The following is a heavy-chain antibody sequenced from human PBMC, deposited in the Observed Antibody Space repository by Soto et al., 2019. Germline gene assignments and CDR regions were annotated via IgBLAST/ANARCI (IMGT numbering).Heavy chain of an antibody. CDR1: GGSFSGYY. V-gene: IGHV4-34*01. Sequence: SETLSLTCAVYGGSFSGYYWSWIRQPPGKGLEWIGEINHSGSTNYNPSLKSRVTISVDTSKNQFSLKLSSVTAADTAVYYCATNAITMIRRNWPDHWDPGTLVTVSS. CDR2: INHSGST. J-gene: IGHJ5*02. D-gene: IGHD3-22*01. CDR3: ATNAITMIRRNWPDH.